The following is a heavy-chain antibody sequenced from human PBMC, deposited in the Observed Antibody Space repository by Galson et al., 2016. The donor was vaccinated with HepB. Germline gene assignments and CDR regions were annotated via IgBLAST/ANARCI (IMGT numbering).Heavy chain of an antibody. J-gene: IGHJ4*02. V-gene: IGHV3-23*01. Sequence: SLRLSCAASGFAFSAYGMTWVRQAPRKGLEWVAAISMSGNSTDYADSVKGRFTISRDNSKNMLYLQMNSLRVKDSALYYCAKGTTRLGDNWGQGILVTVSS. CDR1: GFAFSAYG. CDR2: ISMSGNST. D-gene: IGHD4-11*01. CDR3: AKGTTRLGDN.